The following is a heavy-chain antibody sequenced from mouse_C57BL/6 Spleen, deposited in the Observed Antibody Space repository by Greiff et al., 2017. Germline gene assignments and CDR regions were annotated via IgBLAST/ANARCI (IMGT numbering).Heavy chain of an antibody. CDR2: INPNNGGT. V-gene: IGHV1-22*01. Sequence: EVKLEESGPELVKPGASVKMSCKASGYTFTDYNMHWVKQSHGKSLEWIGYINPNNGGTSYNQKFKGKATSTVNKSSSTAYMELRSLTSEDSAVYYCARNYYYAMDYWGQGTSVTVSS. CDR3: ARNYYYAMDY. J-gene: IGHJ4*01. CDR1: GYTFTDYN.